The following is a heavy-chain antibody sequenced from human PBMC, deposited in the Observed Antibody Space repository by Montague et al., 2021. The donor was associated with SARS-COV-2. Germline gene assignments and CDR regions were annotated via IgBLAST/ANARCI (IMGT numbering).Heavy chain of an antibody. CDR1: GFTFSSYA. CDR3: ARPNSGSYLRYFDL. D-gene: IGHD1-26*01. CDR2: ISYDGSNK. V-gene: IGHV3-30-3*01. J-gene: IGHJ2*01. Sequence: FLRLSCAASGFTFSSYAMHWVRQAPGKGLEWVAVISYDGSNKYYADSVKGRFTISRDNSKNTLYLQMNSLRAEDTAVYYCARPNSGSYLRYFDLWGRGTLVTVSS.